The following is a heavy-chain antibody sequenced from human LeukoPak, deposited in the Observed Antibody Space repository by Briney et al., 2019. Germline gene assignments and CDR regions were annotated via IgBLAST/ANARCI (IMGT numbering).Heavy chain of an antibody. J-gene: IGHJ5*02. Sequence: PSQTLSLTCTVSGGSISSGDYYWSWIRQPPGKGLEWIGYIYYSGSTYYNPSLKSRVTISVDTSKNQFSLKLSSVTAADTAVYYCARQPRFGELFHWFDPWGQGTLVTVSS. V-gene: IGHV4-30-4*01. CDR2: IYYSGST. D-gene: IGHD3-10*01. CDR3: ARQPRFGELFHWFDP. CDR1: GGSISSGDYY.